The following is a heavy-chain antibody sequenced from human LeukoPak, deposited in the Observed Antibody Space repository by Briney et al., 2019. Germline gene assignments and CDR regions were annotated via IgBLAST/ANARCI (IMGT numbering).Heavy chain of an antibody. D-gene: IGHD3-10*01. J-gene: IGHJ4*02. CDR1: GLTFSSYA. V-gene: IGHV3-23*01. CDR2: ISGSGGST. Sequence: GGSLRLSCAASGLTFSSYAMSWVRQAPGKGLEWVSAISGSGGSTYYADSVKGRFTISRDNSKNTLYLQMNSLRAEDTAVYYCAKGRGMVRGVLFGYWGQGTLVTVSS. CDR3: AKGRGMVRGVLFGY.